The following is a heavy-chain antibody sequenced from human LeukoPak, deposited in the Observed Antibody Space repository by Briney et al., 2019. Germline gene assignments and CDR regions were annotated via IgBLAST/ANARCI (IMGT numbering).Heavy chain of an antibody. V-gene: IGHV4-39*01. Sequence: SETLSLTCTVSGGSISSSSYYWGWIRQPPGKGLEWIGSIYYSGSTYYNPSLRSRVTISVDTSKNQFSLKLSSVTAADTAVYYCAMMGRWFGVSLDAFDIWGQGTMVTVSS. CDR2: IYYSGST. J-gene: IGHJ3*02. CDR1: GGSISSSSYY. D-gene: IGHD3-10*01. CDR3: AMMGRWFGVSLDAFDI.